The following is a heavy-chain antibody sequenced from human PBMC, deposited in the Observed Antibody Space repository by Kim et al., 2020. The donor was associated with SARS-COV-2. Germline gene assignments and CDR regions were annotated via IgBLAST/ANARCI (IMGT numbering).Heavy chain of an antibody. CDR2: ISLRGRT. CDR3: ARGLGRSYPDAFDI. V-gene: IGHV4-34*01. D-gene: IGHD2-21*01. Sequence: SETLSLTCGVYGGSFTEFFWNWIRQPPGKGLEWIGEISLRGRTNYNPSLKSRVTISLDVSRNHFSLQMKSMAAADTAVYYCARGLGRSYPDAFDIWGRGTMVIVSS. J-gene: IGHJ3*02. CDR1: GGSFTEFF.